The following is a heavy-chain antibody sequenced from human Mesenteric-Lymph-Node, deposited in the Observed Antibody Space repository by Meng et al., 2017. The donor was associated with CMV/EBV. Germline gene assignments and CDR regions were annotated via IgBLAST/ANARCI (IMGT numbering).Heavy chain of an antibody. Sequence: GESLKISCAASGFTFSDYEMKWVRQAPGKGLEWVAFIRYDGSNKYYADSVKGRFTISRDNSNNTLYLQMNSLRAEDTAVYYCARDRRSIAARGSYYYYYYGMDVWGQGTTVTVSS. CDR3: ARDRRSIAARGSYYYYYYGMDV. CDR1: GFTFSDYE. J-gene: IGHJ6*02. V-gene: IGHV3-30*02. CDR2: IRYDGSNK. D-gene: IGHD6-6*01.